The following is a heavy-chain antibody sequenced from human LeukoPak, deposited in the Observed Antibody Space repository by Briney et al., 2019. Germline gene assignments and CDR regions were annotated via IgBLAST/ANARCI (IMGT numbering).Heavy chain of an antibody. CDR2: IDGDGTT. CDR1: GFTVSSNY. Sequence: PGGSLRLSCAASGFTVSSNYMSWVRQAPGKGQEWVSLIDGDGTTHYADSVKDRFTISRHDSKNTLHLQMNSLRPEDTAVYYCARDPGSHYGMDVWGQGTTVTVSS. CDR3: ARDPGSHYGMDV. D-gene: IGHD3-10*01. J-gene: IGHJ6*02. V-gene: IGHV3-53*04.